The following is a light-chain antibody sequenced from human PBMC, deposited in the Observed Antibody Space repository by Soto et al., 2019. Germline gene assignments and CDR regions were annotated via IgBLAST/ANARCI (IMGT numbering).Light chain of an antibody. CDR2: EGS. CDR1: SSDVGSYNL. J-gene: IGLJ2*01. CDR3: CSYAGSSTLV. V-gene: IGLV2-23*01. Sequence: QSALTQPASVSGSPGQSITISCTGTSSDVGSYNLVSWYQQHPGKAPKLMIYEGSKRPSGVSNRFSGSKSGNTASLTISELQAEDETDYYCCSYAGSSTLVFGGGTKVTVL.